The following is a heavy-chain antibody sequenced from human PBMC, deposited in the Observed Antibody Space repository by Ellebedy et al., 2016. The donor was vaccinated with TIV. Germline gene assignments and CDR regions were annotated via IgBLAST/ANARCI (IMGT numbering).Heavy chain of an antibody. D-gene: IGHD5-18*01. CDR3: TRANTAMVRRNHMDV. V-gene: IGHV3-33*01. CDR1: GFTFSNYG. J-gene: IGHJ6*02. CDR2: VWSDGSNK. Sequence: GESLKISCAASGFTFSNYGMYWVRQAPGKGLEWVAVVWSDGSNKYYADSVKGRFTISRDNSKSTLYLQMESLRAEDTAVYYCTRANTAMVRRNHMDVWGQGTTVTVSS.